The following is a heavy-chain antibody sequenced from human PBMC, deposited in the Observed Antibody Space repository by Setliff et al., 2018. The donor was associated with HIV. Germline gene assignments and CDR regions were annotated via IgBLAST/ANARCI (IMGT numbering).Heavy chain of an antibody. CDR3: ARTDFWSASSSPDHYYYIDV. Sequence: GASVKVSCKASGGTFSSYAISWVRQAPGQGLEWMGRIIPFFDTTNYAPKFQDRVTITADKSTSTVYMELSSLRSEDTAVYYCARTDFWSASSSPDHYYYIDVWGKGTTVTVSS. CDR1: GGTFSSYA. D-gene: IGHD3-3*01. CDR2: IIPFFDTT. V-gene: IGHV1-69*06. J-gene: IGHJ6*03.